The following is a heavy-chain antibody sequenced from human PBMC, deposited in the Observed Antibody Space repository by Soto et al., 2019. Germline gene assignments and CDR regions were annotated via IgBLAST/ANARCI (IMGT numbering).Heavy chain of an antibody. D-gene: IGHD3-22*01. CDR2: IIPIFGTA. J-gene: IGHJ4*02. CDR1: GYTFTIYA. Sequence: SVKVSCKASGYTFTIYAISWVRQAPGQGLEWMGGIIPIFGTANYAQKFQGRVTITADESTSTAYMELSSLRSEDTAVYYCARAGPGYDSSGYPRAPDYWGQGTLVTVSS. CDR3: ARAGPGYDSSGYPRAPDY. V-gene: IGHV1-69*13.